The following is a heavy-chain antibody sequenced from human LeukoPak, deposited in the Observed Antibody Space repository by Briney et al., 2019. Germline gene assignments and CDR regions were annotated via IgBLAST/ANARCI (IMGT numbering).Heavy chain of an antibody. CDR3: ARDVYSSGWYTAYYFDY. D-gene: IGHD6-19*01. J-gene: IGHJ4*02. V-gene: IGHV1-18*01. CDR1: GYTFTSYG. Sequence: ASVKVSCKASGYTFTSYGMSWVRQAPGQGLEWMGWISAYNGNTNYAQKLQGRVTMTTDTSTSTAYMELRSLRSDDTAVYYCARDVYSSGWYTAYYFDYWGQGSLVTVSS. CDR2: ISAYNGNT.